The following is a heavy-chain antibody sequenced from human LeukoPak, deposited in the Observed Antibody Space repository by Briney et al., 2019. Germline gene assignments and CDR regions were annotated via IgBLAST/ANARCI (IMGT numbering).Heavy chain of an antibody. CDR1: GFTFSDYY. J-gene: IGHJ6*03. CDR3: ARVACSSTSCYVYYYYYMDV. CDR2: ISSSGSTI. D-gene: IGHD2-2*01. V-gene: IGHV3-11*01. Sequence: GGSLRLSCAASGFTFSDYYMSWIRQAPGKGLEWVPYISSSGSTIYYADSVKGRFTISRDNAKNSLYLQMNSLRAEDTAVYYCARVACSSTSCYVYYYYYMDVWGKGTTVTVSS.